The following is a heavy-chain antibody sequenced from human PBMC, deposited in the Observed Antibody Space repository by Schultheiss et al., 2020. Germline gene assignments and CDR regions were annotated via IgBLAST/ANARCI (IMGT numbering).Heavy chain of an antibody. D-gene: IGHD2-15*01. CDR2: ISGSGGST. CDR3: ARDRTYCSGGSCSDAFDY. J-gene: IGHJ4*02. CDR1: GFTFSTYW. Sequence: GGSLRLSCAASGFTFSTYWMSWVRQAPGKGLEWVSAISGSGGSTYYADSVKGRFTISRDNSKNTLYLQMNSLRAEDTAVYYCARDRTYCSGGSCSDAFDYWGQGTLVTVSS. V-gene: IGHV3-23*01.